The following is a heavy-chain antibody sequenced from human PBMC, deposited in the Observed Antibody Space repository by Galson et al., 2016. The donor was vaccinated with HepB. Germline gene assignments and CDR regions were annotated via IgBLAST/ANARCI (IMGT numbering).Heavy chain of an antibody. D-gene: IGHD3-16*02. CDR3: ARGLIALQRNFFDY. V-gene: IGHV6-1*01. Sequence: CAISGDSVSSNSVVWNWIRQSPSRGLEWLGRTYYRSKWFNEYADSVKSRITINADTSMNHFSLLLNSLTPEDTAVYYCARGLIALQRNFFDYWGQGTLVTVSS. CDR1: GDSVSSNSVV. CDR2: TYYRSKWFN. J-gene: IGHJ4*02.